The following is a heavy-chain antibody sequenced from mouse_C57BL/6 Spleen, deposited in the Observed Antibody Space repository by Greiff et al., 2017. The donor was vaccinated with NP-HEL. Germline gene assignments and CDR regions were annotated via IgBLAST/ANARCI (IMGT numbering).Heavy chain of an antibody. CDR1: GYTFTSYW. CDR2: INPSNGGT. Sequence: VQLQQPGTELVKPGASVKLSCKASGYTFTSYWMHWVKQSPGQGLEWIGNINPSNGGTNYNEKFKSKATLTVYKSSSTAYMQLSSLTSEDSAVYYCAKMPPRQGYFDVWGTGTTVTVSS. J-gene: IGHJ1*03. D-gene: IGHD1-2*01. CDR3: AKMPPRQGYFDV. V-gene: IGHV1-53*01.